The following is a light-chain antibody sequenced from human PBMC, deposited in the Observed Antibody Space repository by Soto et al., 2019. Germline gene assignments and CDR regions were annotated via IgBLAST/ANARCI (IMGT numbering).Light chain of an antibody. Sequence: EMVMTQSPATLSVSPGDRATLSCRASQSVSSNLAWYQQRPGQAPRLLIYAASTRATGIPARFSGSGSGTEFTLTISSLQSEDFAVYYCQQYDNWPPVTFGGGTKVEIK. CDR3: QQYDNWPPVT. CDR2: AAS. J-gene: IGKJ4*01. CDR1: QSVSSN. V-gene: IGKV3-15*01.